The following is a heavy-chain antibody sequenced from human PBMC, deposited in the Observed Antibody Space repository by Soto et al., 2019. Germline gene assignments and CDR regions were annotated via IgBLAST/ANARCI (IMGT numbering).Heavy chain of an antibody. CDR3: TRARYCSSTSCYDYGMDV. J-gene: IGHJ6*02. CDR1: GFTFSSYA. CDR2: ISGSGGST. Sequence: PGGSLRLSCAASGFTFSSYAMSWVRQAPGKGLEWVSAISGSGGSTYYADSVKGRFTISRDNSKNTLYLQMNSLRAEDTAVYYCTRARYCSSTSCYDYGMDVWGQGTTVTVSS. V-gene: IGHV3-23*01. D-gene: IGHD2-2*01.